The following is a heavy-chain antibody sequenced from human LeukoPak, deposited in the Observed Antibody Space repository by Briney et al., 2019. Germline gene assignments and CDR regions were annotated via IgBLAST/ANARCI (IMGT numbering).Heavy chain of an antibody. J-gene: IGHJ6*02. Sequence: GGSLRLSCAASGFTFSNYGMHWVRQTPGKGLEWVAVTSYDGSNQYYADSVKGRFTISRDNSKNTLYLQMHSLRVEDTAVYHCARAPYGSGSFTPPPGGSDVWGQGTTVTVSS. V-gene: IGHV3-30*03. D-gene: IGHD3-10*01. CDR3: ARAPYGSGSFTPPPGGSDV. CDR1: GFTFSNYG. CDR2: TSYDGSNQ.